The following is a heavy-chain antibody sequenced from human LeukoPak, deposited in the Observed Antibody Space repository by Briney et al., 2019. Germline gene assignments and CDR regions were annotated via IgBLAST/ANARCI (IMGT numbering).Heavy chain of an antibody. D-gene: IGHD2-2*01. V-gene: IGHV4-59*01. CDR2: IYYSGCT. CDR1: GGSISSYY. Sequence: KPSETLSLTCTVSGGSISSYYWSWIRQPPGKGLEWIGYIYYSGCTNYNPSLKSRVTISVDTSKNQFSLKLSSVTAADTAVYYCARGCSSTNDAFDIWGQGTMVTVSS. CDR3: ARGCSSTNDAFDI. J-gene: IGHJ3*02.